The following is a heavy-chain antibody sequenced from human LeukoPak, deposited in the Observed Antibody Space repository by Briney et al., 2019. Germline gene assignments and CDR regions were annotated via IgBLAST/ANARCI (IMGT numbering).Heavy chain of an antibody. Sequence: SETLSLTCTVSGGSFTSGSYCWGWLPQPQGQALVWIGSIYYSGSTYYNPSLRSRVTISLDTSKNQFSLKLSSVTAADTAVLYCVRDKTFEVVNYCDYWGQGTLVTVSS. CDR1: GGSFTSGSYC. V-gene: IGHV4-39*07. J-gene: IGHJ4*02. CDR2: IYYSGST. D-gene: IGHD2-15*01. CDR3: VRDKTFEVVNYCDY.